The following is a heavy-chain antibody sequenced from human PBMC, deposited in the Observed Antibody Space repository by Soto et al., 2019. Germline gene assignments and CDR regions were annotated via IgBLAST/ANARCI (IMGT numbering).Heavy chain of an antibody. D-gene: IGHD5-18*01. CDR3: ASQMRGYSYIYYYYGMDV. V-gene: IGHV4-39*01. CDR2: IYYSGST. CDR1: GGSISSSSYY. J-gene: IGHJ6*02. Sequence: SETLSLTCSVSGGSISSSSYYWGWIRQPPGKGLEWIGSIYYSGSTYYNPSLKSRVTISVETPKNQFSLKLSSVTAADTAVYYCASQMRGYSYIYYYYGMDVWGQGTTVTVSS.